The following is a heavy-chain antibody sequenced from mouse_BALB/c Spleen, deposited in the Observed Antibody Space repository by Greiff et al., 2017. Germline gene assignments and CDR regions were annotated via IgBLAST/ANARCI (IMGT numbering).Heavy chain of an antibody. V-gene: IGHV5-6-5*01. CDR1: GFTFSSYA. CDR3: ARGFYGNYFYAMDY. J-gene: IGHJ4*01. Sequence: EVHLVESGGGLVKPGGSLKLSCAASGFTFSSYAMSWVRQTPEKRLEWVASISSGGSTYYPDSVKGRFTISRDNARNILYLQMSSLRSEDTAMYYCARGFYGNYFYAMDYWGQGTSVTVSS. CDR2: ISSGGST. D-gene: IGHD2-1*01.